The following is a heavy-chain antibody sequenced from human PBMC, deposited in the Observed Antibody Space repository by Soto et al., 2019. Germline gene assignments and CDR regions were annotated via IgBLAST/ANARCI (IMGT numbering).Heavy chain of an antibody. CDR3: ARKIAAAGTVDY. J-gene: IGHJ4*02. CDR1: GFTFSSYS. Sequence: EVQLVESGGGLVKPGGSLRLSCAASGFTFSSYSMNWVRQALGKGLEWVSSISSSSSYIYYADSVKGRFTISRDNAKNSLYLQMNSLRAEDTAVYYCARKIAAAGTVDYWGQGTLVTVSS. CDR2: ISSSSSYI. D-gene: IGHD6-13*01. V-gene: IGHV3-21*01.